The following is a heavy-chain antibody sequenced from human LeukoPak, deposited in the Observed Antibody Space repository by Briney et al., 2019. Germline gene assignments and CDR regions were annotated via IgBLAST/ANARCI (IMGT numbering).Heavy chain of an antibody. Sequence: SETLSLTCTVSGGSISSYYWSWIRQPPGKGLEWIGYIYYSGSTNYNPSLESRVTISVDTSKNQFSLKLSSVTAADTAVYYCARARAVAGTFSWFDPWGQGTLVTVSS. CDR3: ARARAVAGTFSWFDP. CDR2: IYYSGST. J-gene: IGHJ5*02. V-gene: IGHV4-59*01. CDR1: GGSISSYY. D-gene: IGHD6-19*01.